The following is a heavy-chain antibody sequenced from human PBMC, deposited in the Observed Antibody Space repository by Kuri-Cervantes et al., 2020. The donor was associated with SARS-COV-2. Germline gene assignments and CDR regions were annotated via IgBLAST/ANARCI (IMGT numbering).Heavy chain of an antibody. J-gene: IGHJ4*02. CDR2: ISAYNGVT. CDR3: ARDPCGIDCWRRLDY. V-gene: IGHV1-18*04. D-gene: IGHD2-21*01. CDR1: GYTFTNYG. Sequence: ASVKVSCRASGYTFTNYGINGVRQAPGQGLEWMGWISAYNGVTFFAHNFQGRVTMTVDASTSTAYMELRSLRSDDTAVYYCARDPCGIDCWRRLDYWGQGTLVTVSS.